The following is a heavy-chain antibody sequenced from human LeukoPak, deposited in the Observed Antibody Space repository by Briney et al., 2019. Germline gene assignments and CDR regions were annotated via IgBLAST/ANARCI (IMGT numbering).Heavy chain of an antibody. CDR3: ARGRSTILWWDGMDV. D-gene: IGHD2-2*01. CDR2: IYHSGST. CDR1: GGSISSSSYY. Sequence: SETLSLTCTVSGGSISSSSYYWGWVRQPPGKGLEWIGSIYHSGSTYYNPSLKSRVTISVDTSKNQFSLKLSSVTAADTAVYYCARGRSTILWWDGMDVWGKGTTVTVSS. J-gene: IGHJ6*04. V-gene: IGHV4-39*07.